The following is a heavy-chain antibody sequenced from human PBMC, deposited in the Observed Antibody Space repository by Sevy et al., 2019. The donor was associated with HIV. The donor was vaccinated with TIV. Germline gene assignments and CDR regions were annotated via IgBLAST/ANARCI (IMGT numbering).Heavy chain of an antibody. V-gene: IGHV3-30-3*01. CDR2: VSNEGTNK. D-gene: IGHD3-16*01. Sequence: GGSLRLSCEASGFTFTRYAFHWVRQAPGKGLEWVAVVSNEGTNKYYADSVKGRFTISRDNSRNTLYLQMQSLRADDTAVYFCARDPHSVPHWGSFDSWDQGTLVTVSS. J-gene: IGHJ4*02. CDR1: GFTFTRYA. CDR3: ARDPHSVPHWGSFDS.